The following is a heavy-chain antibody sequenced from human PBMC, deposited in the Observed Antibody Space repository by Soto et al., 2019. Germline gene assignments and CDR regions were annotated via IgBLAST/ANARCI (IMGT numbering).Heavy chain of an antibody. CDR2: IYYTGST. J-gene: IGHJ4*02. CDR1: GGSMSSNY. V-gene: IGHV4-59*01. CDR3: ARGGSNGYFFDY. Sequence: SETLSLTCTVSGGSMSSNYWTWIRQSPGKGLEWIGYIYYTGSTKYNPSLKSRVTISLDTSKNQFSLRLTSVTSADTAVYYCARGGSNGYFFDYWGQGAQVTVSS. D-gene: IGHD3-16*01.